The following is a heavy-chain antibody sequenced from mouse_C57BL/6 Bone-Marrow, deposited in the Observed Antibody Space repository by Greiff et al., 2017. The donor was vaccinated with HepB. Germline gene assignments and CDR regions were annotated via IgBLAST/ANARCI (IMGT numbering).Heavy chain of an antibody. D-gene: IGHD1-1*01. J-gene: IGHJ1*03. CDR1: GYTFTDYE. CDR2: IDPETGGT. Sequence: QVQLQQSGAELVRPGASVTLSCKASGYTFTDYEMHWVKQTPVHGLEWIGAIDPETGGTAYNQKFKGKAILTADKSSSAAYMELRSLTSEDSAVYYCTSFPPYYGRGHWYCDVWGTGTTVTVSS. V-gene: IGHV1-15*01. CDR3: TSFPPYYGRGHWYCDV.